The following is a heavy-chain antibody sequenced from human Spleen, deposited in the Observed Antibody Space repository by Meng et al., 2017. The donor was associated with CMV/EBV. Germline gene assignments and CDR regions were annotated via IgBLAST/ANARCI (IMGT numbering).Heavy chain of an antibody. V-gene: IGHV3-7*01. CDR2: IKKDGSQK. CDR1: GFSFGTYW. J-gene: IGHJ6*02. Sequence: GSLRLSCAASGFSFGTYWMSWVRQAPGKGLEWVANIKKDGSQKYYVDSVKGRFTISRDNGRNSLYLQMNSLRGEDTAVYYCARVNVKQYKLLRGTYYYGMDVWGRGTTVTVSS. CDR3: ARVNVKQYKLLRGTYYYGMDV. D-gene: IGHD1-1*01.